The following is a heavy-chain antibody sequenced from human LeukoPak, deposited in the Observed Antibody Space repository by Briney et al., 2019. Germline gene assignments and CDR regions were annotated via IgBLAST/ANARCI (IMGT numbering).Heavy chain of an antibody. CDR3: ARSMGYCSSTSCPFVY. D-gene: IGHD2-2*01. Sequence: GASVKVSCKASGGTFSSYAISWVRQAPGQGLEWMGGIIPIFGTANYTQKFQGRVTITADESTSTAYMELSSLRSEDTAVYYCARSMGYCSSTSCPFVYWGQGTLVTVSS. J-gene: IGHJ4*02. V-gene: IGHV1-69*01. CDR2: IIPIFGTA. CDR1: GGTFSSYA.